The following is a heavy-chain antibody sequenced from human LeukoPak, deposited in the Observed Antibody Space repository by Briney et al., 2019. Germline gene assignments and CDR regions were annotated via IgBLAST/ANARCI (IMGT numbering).Heavy chain of an antibody. CDR2: IYYSGST. J-gene: IGHJ3*02. CDR3: ARDDYSNAFDI. CDR1: GGSISSYY. Sequence: SETLSLTCTVSGGSISSYYWSWIRQPPGKGLEWIGYIYYSGSTNYSPSLKSRVTISVDTSKNQFSLKLSSVTAADTAVYYCARDDYSNAFDIWGQGTMVTVSS. D-gene: IGHD2-15*01. V-gene: IGHV4-59*01.